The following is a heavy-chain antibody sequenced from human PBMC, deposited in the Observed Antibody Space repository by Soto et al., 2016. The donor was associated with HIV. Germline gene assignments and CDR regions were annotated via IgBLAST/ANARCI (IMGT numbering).Heavy chain of an antibody. D-gene: IGHD3-3*01. CDR3: ARRDSYGSWSGYVDS. V-gene: IGHV4-34*02. J-gene: IGHJ4*02. CDR2: ISHSGDT. Sequence: QVRLEQWGAGMLKPSETLSLFCSVYGGSFGGYYWTWIRQSPTMGLEWIGEISHSGDTTYNPSLKSRATISQDTSKVQFYLSIHSLIAADTATYYCARRDSYGSWSGYVDSWSQGTLVIVSX. CDR1: GGSFGGYY.